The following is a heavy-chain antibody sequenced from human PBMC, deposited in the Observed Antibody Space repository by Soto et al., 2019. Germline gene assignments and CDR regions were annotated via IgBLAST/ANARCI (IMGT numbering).Heavy chain of an antibody. V-gene: IGHV4-34*01. Sequence: QVQLQQWGAGLLKPSETLSLTCAVYGGSFSGYYWSWIRQPPGKGLEWIGEINHSGSTNYNPSLKSRVTISVDTSKNRLYLKLSSVTAADTGVYYCARGSIRLPVAAGFGYWGQGTLVTVSS. CDR3: ARGSIRLPVAAGFGY. CDR2: INHSGST. D-gene: IGHD6-19*01. J-gene: IGHJ4*02. CDR1: GGSFSGYY.